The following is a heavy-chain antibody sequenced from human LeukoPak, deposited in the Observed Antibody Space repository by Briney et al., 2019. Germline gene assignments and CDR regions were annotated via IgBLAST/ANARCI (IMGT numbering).Heavy chain of an antibody. CDR3: ARMLNGAYDV. D-gene: IGHD5-12*01. J-gene: IGHJ4*02. V-gene: IGHV1-2*02. CDR1: GYTFTGPY. CDR2: INPNSGGT. Sequence: ASVRVSCKASGYTFTGPYMHWVRQAPGQGLEWMGWINPNSGGTNYAQNFQGRVTMTRDTSFSTAYMEVSRLRSDDTAVYYCARMLNGAYDVWGQGTLVTVSS.